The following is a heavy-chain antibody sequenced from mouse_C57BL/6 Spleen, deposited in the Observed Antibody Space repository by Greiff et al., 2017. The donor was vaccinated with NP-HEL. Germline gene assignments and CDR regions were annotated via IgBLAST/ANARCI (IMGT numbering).Heavy chain of an antibody. Sequence: EVQLQQSGPELVKPGASVKISCKASGYTFTDYYMNWVKQSHGKSLEWIGDINPNNGGTSYNQKFKGKATLTVDKSSSTAYMELRSLTSEDSAVYYCARDYDYDDYYAMDDWGQGTSVTVSS. CDR3: ARDYDYDDYYAMDD. J-gene: IGHJ4*01. CDR1: GYTFTDYY. D-gene: IGHD2-4*01. CDR2: INPNNGGT. V-gene: IGHV1-26*01.